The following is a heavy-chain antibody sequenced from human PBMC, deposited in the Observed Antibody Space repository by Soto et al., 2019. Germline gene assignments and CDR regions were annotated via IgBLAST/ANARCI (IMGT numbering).Heavy chain of an antibody. CDR2: ISAYNGNT. CDR1: GYSYTNYG. D-gene: IGHD3-10*01. Sequence: QVQLVQFGAEVKKPGASVKVSCKASGYSYTNYGISWVRQAHGQGLEWMGWISAYNGNTKYAQKFQGRVTMTTDTSTSTAHMELRSLRSDDTAVYYCARGVGSGSYYNQYNWFDPWGQGTLVTVSS. CDR3: ARGVGSGSYYNQYNWFDP. V-gene: IGHV1-18*01. J-gene: IGHJ5*02.